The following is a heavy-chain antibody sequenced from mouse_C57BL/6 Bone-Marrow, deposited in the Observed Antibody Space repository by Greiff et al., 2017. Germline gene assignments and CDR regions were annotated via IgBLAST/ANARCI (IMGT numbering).Heavy chain of an antibody. D-gene: IGHD3-2*02. CDR1: GFTFSDYG. J-gene: IGHJ4*01. CDR2: ISSGSSTI. Sequence: DVKLVESGGGLVKPGGSLKLSCAASGFTFSDYGMHWVRQAPEKGLEWVAYISSGSSTIYYADTVKGRFTISRDNAKNTLFLQMTSLRSEDTAMYYCARLQLRYAMDYWGQGTSVTVSS. V-gene: IGHV5-17*01. CDR3: ARLQLRYAMDY.